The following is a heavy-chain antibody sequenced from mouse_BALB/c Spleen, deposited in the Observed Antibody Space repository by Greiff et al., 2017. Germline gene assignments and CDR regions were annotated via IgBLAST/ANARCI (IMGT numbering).Heavy chain of an antibody. D-gene: IGHD4-1*01. CDR1: GYSITSDYA. V-gene: IGHV3-2*02. CDR3: ARRNWAHYFDY. J-gene: IGHJ2*01. Sequence: EVKLVESGPGLVKPSQSLSLTCTVTGYSITSDYAWNWIRQFPGNKLEWMGYISYSGSTSYNPSLKSRISITRDTSKNQFFLQLNSVTTEDTATYYCARRNWAHYFDYWGQGTTLTVSS. CDR2: ISYSGST.